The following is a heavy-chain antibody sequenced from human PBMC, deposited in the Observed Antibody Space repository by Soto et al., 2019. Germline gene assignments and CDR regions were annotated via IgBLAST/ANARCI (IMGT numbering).Heavy chain of an antibody. J-gene: IGHJ4*02. Sequence: GASVKVSCKASGGTFSSYAISWVRQAPGQGLEWMGGIIPIFGTANYAQKFQGRVTITADESTSTAYMELSSLRSEDTAVYYCASSYYYDSSGYYYVLFYWGQGTLVTVSS. CDR2: IIPIFGTA. V-gene: IGHV1-69*13. CDR3: ASSYYYDSSGYYYVLFY. D-gene: IGHD3-22*01. CDR1: GGTFSSYA.